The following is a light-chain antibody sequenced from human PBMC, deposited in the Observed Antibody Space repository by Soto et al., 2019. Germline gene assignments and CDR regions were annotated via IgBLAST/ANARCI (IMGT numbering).Light chain of an antibody. CDR2: GAS. V-gene: IGKV3-15*01. J-gene: IGKJ1*01. Sequence: DIVMTQSPATLSMSPGERASLSCRASQSVSSNLAWYQQKPGQAPRLLIYGASTRATGIPARFSGSGSGTEFTLTISSLQSEDFAVYSCQQYKNWPRTFGQGTKVDIK. CDR3: QQYKNWPRT. CDR1: QSVSSN.